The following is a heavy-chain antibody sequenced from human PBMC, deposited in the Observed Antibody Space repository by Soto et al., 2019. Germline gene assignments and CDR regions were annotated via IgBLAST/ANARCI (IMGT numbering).Heavy chain of an antibody. V-gene: IGHV1-46*03. CDR2: INPSGGST. J-gene: IGHJ4*02. CDR3: AMIAVAGTPIHRNLRRKHSQFDY. CDR1: GYTFTSYY. Sequence: QVQLVQSGAEVKKPGASVKVSCKASGYTFTSYYMHWVRQAPGQGLEWMGIINPSGGSTSYAQKFQGRVTMTRDTSTSTVYMELSSRRSEDTAVYYCAMIAVAGTPIHRNLRRKHSQFDYWGQGTLVTVSS. D-gene: IGHD6-19*01.